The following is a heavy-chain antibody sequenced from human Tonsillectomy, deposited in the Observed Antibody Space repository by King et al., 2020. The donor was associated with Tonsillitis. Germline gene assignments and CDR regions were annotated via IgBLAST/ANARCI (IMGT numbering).Heavy chain of an antibody. CDR2: IHTRGST. V-gene: IGHV4-4*07. CDR3: ARDQPVGSTRFDY. D-gene: IGHD6-19*01. CDR1: GASMSTFY. J-gene: IGHJ4*02. Sequence: VQLQESGPGLVKPSETLAPTFPVSGASMSTFYWSWIRRPAEKGLEWIWLIHTRGSTNVNPSPESRVTMSVDTSKNQFSLKLTSMTAADTAVYYCARDQPVGSTRFDYWGQGILVTVSS.